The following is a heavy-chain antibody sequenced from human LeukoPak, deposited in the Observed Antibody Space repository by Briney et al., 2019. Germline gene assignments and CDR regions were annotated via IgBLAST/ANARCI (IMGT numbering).Heavy chain of an antibody. D-gene: IGHD6-13*01. V-gene: IGHV4-28*01. Sequence: SDTLSLTCAVSGYSISSDNWWGWIRQPPGKGLEWIGYIYYSGSTYYNPSRKSRVTMSVDTSKNQFSLKLSSMTAVDTAVYYCAKKIAAAAWFDPWGQGTLVTVSS. CDR2: IYYSGST. CDR1: GYSISSDNW. CDR3: AKKIAAAAWFDP. J-gene: IGHJ5*02.